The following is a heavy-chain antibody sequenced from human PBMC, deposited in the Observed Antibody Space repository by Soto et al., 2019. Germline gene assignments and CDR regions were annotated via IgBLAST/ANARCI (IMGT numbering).Heavy chain of an antibody. V-gene: IGHV3-30-3*01. CDR1: GLTFSNYD. Sequence: GGSLRLSCAASGLTFSNYDMNWVRQAPGKGLEWVAVISYDGSNKNYVDSVKGRFTISRDDSKSTLYLQMNSLRAEDTAVYYCARDALKKNYYDSSGYYWGQGTQVTVSS. J-gene: IGHJ4*02. CDR2: ISYDGSNK. D-gene: IGHD3-22*01. CDR3: ARDALKKNYYDSSGYY.